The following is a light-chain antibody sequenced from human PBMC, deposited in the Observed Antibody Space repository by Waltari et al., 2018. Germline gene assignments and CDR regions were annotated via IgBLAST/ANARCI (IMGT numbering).Light chain of an antibody. J-gene: IGKJ1*01. CDR1: QSVSSSY. Sequence: EIVLTQSPGTLSLSPGERATLSCRASQSVSSSYLAWYQHKPGQAPRLLIHGASSRATGIPDRSSCSGSGTDFTLTLSRLEPEDFALYYCQQYGSSPPWTFGQGTKVEIK. V-gene: IGKV3-20*01. CDR2: GAS. CDR3: QQYGSSPPWT.